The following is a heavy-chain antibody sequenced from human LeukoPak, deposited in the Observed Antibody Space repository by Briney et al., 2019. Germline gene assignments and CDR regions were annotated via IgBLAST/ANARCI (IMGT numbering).Heavy chain of an antibody. CDR3: ARDNPYYDSSGYLLSGAFDI. D-gene: IGHD3-22*01. Sequence: SETLSLTCTVSGGSISSGGYYWSWIRQHPGKGLEWIGYIYYSGSTYYNPSLKSRVTISVDTSKNQFSLKLSSVTAADTAVYYCARDNPYYDSSGYLLSGAFDIWGQGTMVTVSS. CDR1: GGSISSGGYY. V-gene: IGHV4-31*03. J-gene: IGHJ3*02. CDR2: IYYSGST.